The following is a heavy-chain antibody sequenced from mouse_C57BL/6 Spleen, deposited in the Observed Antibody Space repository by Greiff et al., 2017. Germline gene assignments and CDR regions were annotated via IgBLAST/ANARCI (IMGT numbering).Heavy chain of an antibody. CDR2: IISGGSYT. D-gene: IGHD1-1*01. Sequence: EVMLVESGGDLVKPGGSLTLSCAASGFTFSSYGMSLFRPTPAKNLEWVATIISGGSYTYYPDRVPGRFTSTGGNAKDTLYMQMSSVKAEDTAMYYGARHLDTTVVATRYYAMDYWGQGTSVTVSS. CDR3: ARHLDTTVVATRYYAMDY. CDR1: GFTFSSYG. J-gene: IGHJ4*01. V-gene: IGHV5-6*01.